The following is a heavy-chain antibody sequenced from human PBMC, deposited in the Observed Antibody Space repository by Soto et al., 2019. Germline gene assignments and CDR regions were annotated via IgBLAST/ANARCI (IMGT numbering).Heavy chain of an antibody. D-gene: IGHD2-15*01. Sequence: QVQLVPSVTAVKKPGASVKVYCQASGYTFTGYYLHWVRQATGQGLEWMGRINPNSGGTDYAQKFQGSVTITRETSISTAYMELNRLRSGDTGVYYCARYSGYCSGSAFRGRNLDDYWGQGTLVSVSS. CDR2: INPNSGGT. CDR3: ARYSGYCSGSAFRGRNLDDY. CDR1: GYTFTGYY. J-gene: IGHJ4*02. V-gene: IGHV1-2*01.